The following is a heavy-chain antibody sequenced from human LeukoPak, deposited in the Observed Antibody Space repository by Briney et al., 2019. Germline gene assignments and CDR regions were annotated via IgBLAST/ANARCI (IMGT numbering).Heavy chain of an antibody. V-gene: IGHV1-18*01. D-gene: IGHD5-12*01. CDR1: GYTFTSYG. CDR3: ARDGDIVATASYFGY. CDR2: ISAYNGNT. Sequence: ASVKVSCKASGYTFTSYGISWVRQAPGQGLEWMGWISAYNGNTNYAQKLQGRVTMTTDTSTSTAYMELRSLRSDDTAVYYCARDGDIVATASYFGYWGQGTLVTVSS. J-gene: IGHJ4*02.